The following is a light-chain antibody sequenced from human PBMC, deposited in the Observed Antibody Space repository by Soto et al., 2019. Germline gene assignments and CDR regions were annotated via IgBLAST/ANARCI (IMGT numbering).Light chain of an antibody. Sequence: EIMMTQSPATLSVSPGERATLSCRASQSVRNNLAWYQQKPGQAPRLLIYYASTRATGVPARFSGSGSGTEFTPTISSLQSEDSALYYRQQYNNWPPITFGQGTRLEIK. J-gene: IGKJ5*01. V-gene: IGKV3-15*01. CDR3: QQYNNWPPIT. CDR2: YAS. CDR1: QSVRNN.